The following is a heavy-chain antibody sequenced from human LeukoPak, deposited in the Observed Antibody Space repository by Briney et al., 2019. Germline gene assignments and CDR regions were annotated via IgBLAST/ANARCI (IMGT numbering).Heavy chain of an antibody. Sequence: GASVKVSCKASGYTFTSYGISWVRQAPGQGLEWMGWISAYNGNTNYAQKLQGRVTMTTDTSTSTAYMELRSLRSDDTAVYYCARDPYYYDSSVVFDYWGQGTLVTVSS. V-gene: IGHV1-18*01. CDR1: GYTFTSYG. CDR3: ARDPYYYDSSVVFDY. D-gene: IGHD3-22*01. CDR2: ISAYNGNT. J-gene: IGHJ4*02.